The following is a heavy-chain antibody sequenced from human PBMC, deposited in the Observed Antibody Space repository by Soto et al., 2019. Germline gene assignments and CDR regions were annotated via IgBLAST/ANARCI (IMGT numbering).Heavy chain of an antibody. J-gene: IGHJ4*02. CDR2: IYYSGST. CDR1: GGSISSDGYY. D-gene: IGHD3-3*01. CDR3: ARDPLWSGLDY. Sequence: PSETLSLTCTVSGGSISSDGYYWSWIRQHPGKGLEWIGYIYYSGSTYYNPSLKSRVTISVDTSKNRFSLKLSSVTAADTAVYYCARDPLWSGLDYWGQGTLVTVSS. V-gene: IGHV4-31*03.